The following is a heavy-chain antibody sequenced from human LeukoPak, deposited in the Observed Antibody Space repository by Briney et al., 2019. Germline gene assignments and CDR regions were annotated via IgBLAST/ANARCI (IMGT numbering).Heavy chain of an antibody. V-gene: IGHV1-46*01. D-gene: IGHD3-22*01. J-gene: IGHJ4*02. CDR2: INPSVGST. CDR3: ARSNWNYYDSFDF. Sequence: ASVKVSCKASGYTFTSYYMQWVRQAPGQGLEWMGIINPSVGSTTYAQKFQGRITVTRDMSTSTVYMELSSLGSEDTAVYYCARSNWNYYDSFDFWGQGALVTVSS. CDR1: GYTFTSYY.